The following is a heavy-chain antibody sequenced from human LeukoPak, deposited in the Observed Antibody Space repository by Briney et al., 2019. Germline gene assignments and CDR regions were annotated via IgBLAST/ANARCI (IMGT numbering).Heavy chain of an antibody. J-gene: IGHJ5*02. D-gene: IGHD2-2*01. V-gene: IGHV6-1*01. Sequence: SQTLSLTCAISGDSVSSNSVTWNWIRQSPSRGLEWLGRTYCRSTWYNDYAVSVRGRITVNPDTSKNQFSLHLNSVTPEDTAVYYCARRLTQYDCFDPWGQGILVTVSS. CDR2: TYCRSTWYN. CDR1: GDSVSSNSVT. CDR3: ARRLTQYDCFDP.